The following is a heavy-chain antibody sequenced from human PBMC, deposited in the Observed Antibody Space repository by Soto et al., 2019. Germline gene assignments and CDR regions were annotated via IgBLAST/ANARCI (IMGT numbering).Heavy chain of an antibody. CDR2: ISGSGGST. CDR1: GFTFSSYA. D-gene: IGHD2-15*01. V-gene: IGHV3-23*01. J-gene: IGHJ5*02. CDR3: AREFCSGGNCYTYYFDP. Sequence: HPGGSLRLSCAASGFTFSSYAMSWVRQAPGKGLEWVSAISGSGGSTYYADSVKGRFTISRDNSKNTLFLQMNSLRDEDTAVYYCAREFCSGGNCYTYYFDPWGQGIPVTVSS.